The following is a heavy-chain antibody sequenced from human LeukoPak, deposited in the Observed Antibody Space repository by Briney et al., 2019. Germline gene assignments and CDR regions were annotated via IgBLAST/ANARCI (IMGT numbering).Heavy chain of an antibody. J-gene: IGHJ3*02. V-gene: IGHV1-18*01. Sequence: RASVKVSCKPSGYTFTIYGTSWVPQAPGERLEWMGWISAYNGNTNYAQKLQGRVTMTTDTSTSTAYMELRSLRSDDTAVYDCARDYYDSSGYLLPPGAFDIWGQGTMVTVSS. CDR2: ISAYNGNT. CDR3: ARDYYDSSGYLLPPGAFDI. CDR1: GYTFTIYG. D-gene: IGHD3-22*01.